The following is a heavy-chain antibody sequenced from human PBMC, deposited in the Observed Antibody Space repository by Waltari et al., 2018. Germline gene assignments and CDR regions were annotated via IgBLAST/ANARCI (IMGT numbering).Heavy chain of an antibody. J-gene: IGHJ3*02. CDR3: ARHLYSNGWYYAFDI. V-gene: IGHV3-53*01. D-gene: IGHD6-19*01. Sequence: EVQLVESGGGLIQPGGSLRLSCAASGFTVSSNYMSWVRQAPGKGLEWVSVSYSGGSTYYADSVKGRFTISRDNSKNTLYLQMNSLRAEDTAVYYCARHLYSNGWYYAFDIWGQGTMVTVSS. CDR1: GFTVSSNY. CDR2: SYSGGST.